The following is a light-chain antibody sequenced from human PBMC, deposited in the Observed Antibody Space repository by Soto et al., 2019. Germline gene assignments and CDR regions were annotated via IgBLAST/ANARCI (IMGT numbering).Light chain of an antibody. CDR3: QQYGSSPPT. J-gene: IGKJ1*01. CDR1: QSVSRY. V-gene: IGKV3-20*01. Sequence: NVLKRRQGTVSMSRGERDPLSWRASQSVSRYLAWYQQKPGQGPRLRIYGASSRATGTPDRFSGSGSGTDFTLTINRLEPEDFALYYCQQYGSSPPTFGQGTKVDIK. CDR2: GAS.